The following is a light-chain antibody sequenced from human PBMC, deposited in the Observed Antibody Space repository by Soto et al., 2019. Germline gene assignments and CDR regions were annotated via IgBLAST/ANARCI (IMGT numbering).Light chain of an antibody. V-gene: IGKV4-1*01. CDR1: QSVLYSSNNKNY. CDR3: QQYYSTPWT. CDR2: WAS. J-gene: IGKJ1*01. Sequence: DIVMTQSPNSLAVSLGERATINCKSSQSVLYSSNNKNYLTWYQQKPGQPPKLLIYWASTRESGVPDRFSGSESGTDFTLTISSLQAEDVAVYYCQQYYSTPWTFGQGTKVAI.